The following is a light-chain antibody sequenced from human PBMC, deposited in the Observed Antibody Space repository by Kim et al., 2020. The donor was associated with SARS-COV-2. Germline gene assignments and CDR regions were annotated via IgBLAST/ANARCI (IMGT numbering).Light chain of an antibody. V-gene: IGKV3-20*01. CDR3: QQYSNSLGT. J-gene: IGKJ2*02. CDR2: RTS. Sequence: DIVLTQSPDTLSLSPGEGATLSCRASQSVSSIYLAWYQQKLGQAPRLLIYRTSIRATGIPDRFSGSGSGTDFTLTISRLEPEDLAVYYCQQYSNSLGTFGQGTKLEI. CDR1: QSVSSIY.